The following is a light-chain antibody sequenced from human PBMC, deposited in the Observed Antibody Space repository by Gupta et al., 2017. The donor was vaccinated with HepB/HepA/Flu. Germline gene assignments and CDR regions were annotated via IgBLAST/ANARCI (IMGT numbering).Light chain of an antibody. V-gene: IGLV1-40*01. CDR3: QSYDSSLSGVV. J-gene: IGLJ2*01. CDR2: GNS. Sequence: QSVLTQPPSVSGAPGHRVPISCTGSSSNIGAGYDVHWYQQLPGTAPKLLIYGNSNRPSGVTDRFSGSKSGTSASLAITGLQAEDEADYYCQSYDSSLSGVVFGGGTKLTVL. CDR1: SSNIGAGYD.